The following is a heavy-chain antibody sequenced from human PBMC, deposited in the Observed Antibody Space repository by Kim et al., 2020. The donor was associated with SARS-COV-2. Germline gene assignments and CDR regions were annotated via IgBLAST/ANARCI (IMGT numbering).Heavy chain of an antibody. Sequence: YRGSTNYNPSLKSRVTISVDTSKNQFSLKLSSVTAADTAVYYCARDGSLWGQGTLVTVSS. J-gene: IGHJ4*02. D-gene: IGHD5-12*01. CDR2: YRGST. V-gene: IGHV4-59*01. CDR3: ARDGSL.